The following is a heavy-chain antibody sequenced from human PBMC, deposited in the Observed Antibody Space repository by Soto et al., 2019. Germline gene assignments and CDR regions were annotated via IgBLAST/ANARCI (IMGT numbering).Heavy chain of an antibody. Sequence: QVRLQQWGAGLLKPSETLSLTCAVYGGSFSDYSWTWIRQPPGRGLEWIGEVNHSGNTNYNSSLKSRSTLTIHRYRNQCALTPNSVSAADTAVYFCARGGLLPVPPALTSVGGDYFGSVDRGTLITVSS. D-gene: IGHD4-17*01. J-gene: IGHJ5*01. CDR1: GGSFSDYS. CDR3: ARGGLLPVPPALTSVGGDYFGS. V-gene: IGHV4-34*01. CDR2: VNHSGNT.